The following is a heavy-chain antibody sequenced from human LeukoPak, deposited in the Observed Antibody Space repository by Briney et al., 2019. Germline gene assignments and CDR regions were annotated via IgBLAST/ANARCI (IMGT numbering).Heavy chain of an antibody. CDR1: GYTFTSYD. V-gene: IGHV1-8*01. D-gene: IGHD3-9*01. Sequence: ASVKVSYKASGYTFTSYDINWVRQATGQGLEWMGWMNPNSGNTGYAQKFQGRVTMTRNTSISTAYMELSSLRSEDTAVYYCARGRLRYFDWPHDYWGQGTLVTVSS. CDR3: ARGRLRYFDWPHDY. CDR2: MNPNSGNT. J-gene: IGHJ4*02.